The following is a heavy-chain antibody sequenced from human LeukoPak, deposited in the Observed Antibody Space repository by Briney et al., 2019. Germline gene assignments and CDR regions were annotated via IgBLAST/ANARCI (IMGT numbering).Heavy chain of an antibody. CDR2: ISGSGGST. D-gene: IGHD6-13*01. CDR3: AKGVVAAAGADAFDM. V-gene: IGHV3-23*01. Sequence: GRSLRLSCAASGFTFSSYAMHWVRQAPGKGLEWVSAISGSGGSTYYADSVKGRFTISRDNSKNTLYLQMNGLRAEDTAVYYCAKGVVAAAGADAFDMWGQGTMVTVSS. J-gene: IGHJ3*02. CDR1: GFTFSSYA.